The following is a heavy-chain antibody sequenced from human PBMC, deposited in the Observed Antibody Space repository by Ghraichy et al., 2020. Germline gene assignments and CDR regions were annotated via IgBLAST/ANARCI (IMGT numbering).Heavy chain of an antibody. D-gene: IGHD6-19*01. CDR3: VRVGFDSTGWYYNYFDY. CDR1: GGSISRSSYY. Sequence: SETLSLTCTVSGGSISRSSYYWGWIRQPPGKGLEWIGSIFYSGSTYYNPSLKSRVTISVDTSKNQFSLKLSSVTAADAAVYYCVRVGFDSTGWYYNYFDYWGQGIPVTVSS. CDR2: IFYSGST. J-gene: IGHJ4*02. V-gene: IGHV4-39*01.